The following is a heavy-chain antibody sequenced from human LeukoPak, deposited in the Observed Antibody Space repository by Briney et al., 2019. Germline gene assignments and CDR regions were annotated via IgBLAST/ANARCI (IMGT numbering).Heavy chain of an antibody. Sequence: GGSLRLSCAASGFTFSRNSMNWVRQAPGKGLEWVSSISTSSSYIYYADSVKGRFTISRDNAKNSLYLQMNSLRAEDTAVYYCATDLFDYMDVWGKGTTVTVSS. CDR1: GFTFSRNS. J-gene: IGHJ6*03. V-gene: IGHV3-21*01. CDR2: ISTSSSYI. D-gene: IGHD2-21*01. CDR3: ATDLFDYMDV.